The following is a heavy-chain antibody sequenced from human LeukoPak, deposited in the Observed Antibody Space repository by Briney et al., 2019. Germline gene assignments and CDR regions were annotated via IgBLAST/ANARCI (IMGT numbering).Heavy chain of an antibody. CDR2: ISTSSSTI. V-gene: IGHV3-48*01. CDR3: AKDPPLRFLEWLLPLDAFDI. D-gene: IGHD3-3*01. Sequence: GGSLRLSCAASGFTFSSYSMNWVRQAPGKGLEWVSYISTSSSTIYYADSVKGRFTISRDNAKNSLYLQMNSLRAEDTAVYYCAKDPPLRFLEWLLPLDAFDIWGQGTMVTVSS. J-gene: IGHJ3*02. CDR1: GFTFSSYS.